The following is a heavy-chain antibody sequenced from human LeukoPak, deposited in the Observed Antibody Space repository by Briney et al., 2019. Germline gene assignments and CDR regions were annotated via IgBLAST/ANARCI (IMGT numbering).Heavy chain of an antibody. D-gene: IGHD5-18*01. CDR2: IYYSGST. V-gene: IGHV4-59*01. J-gene: IGHJ4*02. CDR3: ARDSGYSYALDY. Sequence: SETLSLTCTVSGGSISSYYWSWIRQPPGKGLEWIGYIYYSGSTNYNPSLKSRVTISVDTSKNQFSLKLSSVTAADTAVYYCARDSGYSYALDYWGQGTLATVSS. CDR1: GGSISSYY.